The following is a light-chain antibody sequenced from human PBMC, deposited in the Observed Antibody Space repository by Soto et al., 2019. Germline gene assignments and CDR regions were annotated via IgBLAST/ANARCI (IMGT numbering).Light chain of an antibody. J-gene: IGKJ3*01. CDR3: QHYSNSPPT. CDR2: YAS. Sequence: EMVMTQSPATLSVSPGERVTLSCRASESVHRNLAWYQQKPGQGPSLLIYYASTRATGVPDRFTGSGSGTEFTLTISSLQSEDFGVYHCQHYSNSPPTFGPGTNVEIK. V-gene: IGKV3-15*01. CDR1: ESVHRN.